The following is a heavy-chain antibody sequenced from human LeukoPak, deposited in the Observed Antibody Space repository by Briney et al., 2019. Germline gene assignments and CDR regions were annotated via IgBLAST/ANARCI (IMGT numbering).Heavy chain of an antibody. V-gene: IGHV4-59*01. CDR1: RGSISNYY. Sequence: SETLSLTCIVSRGSISNYYWSWIRQPPGKGREWVGYIYYSGSTNYNPSLKSRVTISVDTSKTQFSLKLSSVTAADTAVYYCAMSTRATVTMAPSDYWGQGTLVTVSS. CDR3: AMSTRATVTMAPSDY. CDR2: IYYSGST. J-gene: IGHJ4*02. D-gene: IGHD4-17*01.